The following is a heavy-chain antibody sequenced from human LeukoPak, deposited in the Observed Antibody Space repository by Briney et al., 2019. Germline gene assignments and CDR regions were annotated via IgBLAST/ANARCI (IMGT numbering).Heavy chain of an antibody. Sequence: GGSLRLSCAASGFTFDDYAMHWVRQAPGKGLEWVSGISWNSGSIGYADSVKGRFTISRDNAKNSLYLQMNSLRAEDTALYYCAKAGWFGELRLGYFDYWGQGTLVTVSS. D-gene: IGHD3-10*01. CDR2: ISWNSGSI. V-gene: IGHV3-9*01. J-gene: IGHJ4*02. CDR3: AKAGWFGELRLGYFDY. CDR1: GFTFDDYA.